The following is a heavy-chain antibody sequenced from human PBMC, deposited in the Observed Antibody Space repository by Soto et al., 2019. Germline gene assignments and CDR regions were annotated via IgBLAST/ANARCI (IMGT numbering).Heavy chain of an antibody. J-gene: IGHJ5*02. CDR3: ARGIPGYCGGATCYSGWFDP. CDR1: GGSISSPNFY. D-gene: IGHD2-15*01. CDR2: IYYNGTT. Sequence: PAETLSLTCTVSGGSISSPNFYWSWIRQHPGKGLEWIGHIYYNGTTYYNPTLKSRVSISVDTSKNQFSLKLSSVTAADTAVYYCARGIPGYCGGATCYSGWFDPWGQGTLVTVSS. V-gene: IGHV4-31*03.